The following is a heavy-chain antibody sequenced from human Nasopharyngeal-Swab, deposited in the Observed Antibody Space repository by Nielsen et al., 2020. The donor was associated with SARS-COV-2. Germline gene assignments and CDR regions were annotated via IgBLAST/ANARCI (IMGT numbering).Heavy chain of an antibody. V-gene: IGHV3-48*02. D-gene: IGHD1-26*01. CDR1: EFTMSRNG. Sequence: ETLSLTCAASEFTMSRNGMHWVRQAPGKGLEWVAYISSSSSTSYYADSVKGRFTISGDNPKNSLYLQMNSLRDEDTALYYCARDVAIVGATLENWGQGTLVTVSS. CDR2: ISSSSSTS. J-gene: IGHJ4*02. CDR3: ARDVAIVGATLEN.